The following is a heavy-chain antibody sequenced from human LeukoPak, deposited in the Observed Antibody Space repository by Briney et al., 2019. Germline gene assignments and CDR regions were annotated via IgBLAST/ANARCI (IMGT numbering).Heavy chain of an antibody. CDR3: AKDGGGTYLTTFDN. Sequence: PGGSLRLSCAASGFTFSSCAMSWVRQAPGKGLEWVSGISGSGHTTYYADSVKGRFTISRDNSKNTLYLQMNSLRADDTALYYCAKDGGGTYLTTFDNWGQGTLVTASS. J-gene: IGHJ4*02. V-gene: IGHV3-23*01. CDR2: ISGSGHTT. D-gene: IGHD2-15*01. CDR1: GFTFSSCA.